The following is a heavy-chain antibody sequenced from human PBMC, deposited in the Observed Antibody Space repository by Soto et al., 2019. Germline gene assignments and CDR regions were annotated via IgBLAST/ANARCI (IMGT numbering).Heavy chain of an antibody. J-gene: IGHJ4*02. CDR1: GFTFGDYG. CDR3: TRDVQSSDSPIDY. D-gene: IGHD3-10*01. V-gene: IGHV3-49*04. Sequence: GGSLRLSCTASGFTFGDYGMSWVRQAPGKGLEWVGFIRSKAYGGTTEYAASVKGRFTISRDDSKSIAYLQMNSLKIEDTAVYYCTRDVQSSDSPIDYWGPGTLVTVSS. CDR2: IRSKAYGGTT.